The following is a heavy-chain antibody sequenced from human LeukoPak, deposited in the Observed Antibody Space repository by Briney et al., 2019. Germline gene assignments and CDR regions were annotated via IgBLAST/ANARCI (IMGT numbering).Heavy chain of an antibody. CDR1: NGSISSDTYF. V-gene: IGHV4-61*02. CDR2: MSSSGIS. J-gene: IGHJ4*02. CDR3: ARDGYSGSDAL. D-gene: IGHD5-12*01. Sequence: PSQTLSLTCTVSNGSISSDTYFWSWIRQPAGKGLEWIGRMSSSGISTYSPSLKSRVTISVDTSQNQFYLKLSSVTAADTAVYYCARDGYSGSDALWGQGTLVTVSS.